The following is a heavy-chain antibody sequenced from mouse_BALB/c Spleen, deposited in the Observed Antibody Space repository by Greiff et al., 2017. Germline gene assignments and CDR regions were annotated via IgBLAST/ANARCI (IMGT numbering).Heavy chain of an antibody. J-gene: IGHJ3*01. CDR3: ASGSTIGAY. V-gene: IGHV3-6*02. CDR2: ISYDGSN. CDR1: GYSITSGYY. D-gene: IGHD2-14*01. Sequence: EVKLVESGPGLVKPSQSLSLTCSVTGYSITSGYYWNWIRQFPGNKLEWMGYISYDGSNNYNPSLKNRISITRDTSKNQFFLKLNSVTTEDTATYYCASGSTIGAYWGQGTLVTVSA.